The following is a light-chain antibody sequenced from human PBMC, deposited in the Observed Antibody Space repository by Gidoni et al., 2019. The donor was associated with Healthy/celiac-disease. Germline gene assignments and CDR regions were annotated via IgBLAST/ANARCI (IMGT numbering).Light chain of an antibody. CDR2: SNN. J-gene: IGLJ2*01. V-gene: IGLV1-44*01. Sequence: QSVLTQPPSASGTPGQRVTSSCSGSSSNIGSNTVNWYQQLPGTAPQLLIYSNNQRPSGVPDRFSGSKSGTSASLAISGLQSEDEADYYCAAWDDSLNGHVVFGGGTKLTVL. CDR1: SSNIGSNT. CDR3: AAWDDSLNGHVV.